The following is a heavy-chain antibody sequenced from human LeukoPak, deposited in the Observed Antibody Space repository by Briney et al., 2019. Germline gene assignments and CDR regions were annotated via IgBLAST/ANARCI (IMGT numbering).Heavy chain of an antibody. D-gene: IGHD1-26*01. V-gene: IGHV4-39*01. CDR2: IYSSVST. CDR1: GGSISSNAYY. Sequence: SETLSLTCTVSGGSISSNAYYWAWIRQPPGKGLEWIGSIYSSVSTYYNPSLKSRVTISVDTSKNQFSLRLSSVTAADTALYYCAYSGSYGHLGYWGQGTLVTVSS. J-gene: IGHJ4*02. CDR3: AYSGSYGHLGY.